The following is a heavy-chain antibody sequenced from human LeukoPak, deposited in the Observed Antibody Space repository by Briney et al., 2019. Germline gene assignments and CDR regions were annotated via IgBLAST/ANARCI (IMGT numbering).Heavy chain of an antibody. CDR1: GYTFTSYG. J-gene: IGHJ4*02. CDR2: ISIHNGKI. V-gene: IGHV1-18*01. CDR3: ARDHGEAAAGVFAPFDY. Sequence: ASVKVSCKASGYTFTSYGISWVRQAPGQGLEWMGWISIHNGKINYAQKLQGRVTMTTDTSTSTAYMELRTLRSDDTAVYYCARDHGEAAAGVFAPFDYWGQGTLVTVSS. D-gene: IGHD6-13*01.